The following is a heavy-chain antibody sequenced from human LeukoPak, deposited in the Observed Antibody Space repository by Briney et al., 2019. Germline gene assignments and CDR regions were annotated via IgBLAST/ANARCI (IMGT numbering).Heavy chain of an antibody. V-gene: IGHV4-34*01. Sequence: PSETLSLTCTVSGGSISSYYWSWIRQPPGKGLEWIGEINDSGSPIYSPSLRSRLTISVDTSKNQFSVTLTSVTVADTAVYYCARGPHQHWPLGQFWGQGSLVTVSS. CDR2: INDSGSP. J-gene: IGHJ4*02. CDR3: ARGPHQHWPLGQF. D-gene: IGHD2-2*01. CDR1: GGSISSYY.